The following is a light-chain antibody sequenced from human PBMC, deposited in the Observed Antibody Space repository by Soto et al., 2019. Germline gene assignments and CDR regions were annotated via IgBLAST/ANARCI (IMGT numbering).Light chain of an antibody. CDR2: TSS. CDR3: QQRYSTIT. CDR1: QSIGTF. Sequence: QMTQSPSSLSASVVDRFCITFRASQSIGTFLNWYQQKPGEAPNLLIHTSSTLSSGVPSRFSGTGSGTDFTLTISSLQPEDFATYYCQQRYSTITFGQGTRLEIK. J-gene: IGKJ5*01. V-gene: IGKV1-39*01.